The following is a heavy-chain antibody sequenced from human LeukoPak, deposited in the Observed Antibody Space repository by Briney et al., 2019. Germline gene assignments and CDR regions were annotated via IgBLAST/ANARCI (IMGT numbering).Heavy chain of an antibody. CDR2: INPSGGST. J-gene: IGHJ4*02. Sequence: ASVKVSCKASGYTFTSYYMHWVRQAPGQGLEWMGIINPSGGSTSYAQKFQGRVTMTRDTSTSTVYMELSSLGSEDTAVYYCAREALYGSGSYYQPLNPIDYWGQGTLVTVSS. V-gene: IGHV1-46*01. CDR3: AREALYGSGSYYQPLNPIDY. D-gene: IGHD3-10*01. CDR1: GYTFTSYY.